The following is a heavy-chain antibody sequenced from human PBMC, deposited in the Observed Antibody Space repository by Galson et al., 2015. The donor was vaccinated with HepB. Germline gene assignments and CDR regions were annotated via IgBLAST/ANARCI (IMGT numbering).Heavy chain of an antibody. CDR3: ARVRWLDY. D-gene: IGHD6-19*01. CDR1: GITFSSYW. Sequence: CVRPACGASGITFSSYWMSWVRQAPGKGLEWVANIKTDGSEKNYVATLKGRFTISRDNDKNSLYLEINDQRAEDTAVSSRARVRWLDYWGQGAPVTVSS. J-gene: IGHJ4*02. V-gene: IGHV3-7*01. CDR2: IKTDGSEK.